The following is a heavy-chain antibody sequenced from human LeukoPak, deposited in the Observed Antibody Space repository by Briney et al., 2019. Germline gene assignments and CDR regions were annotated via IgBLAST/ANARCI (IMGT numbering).Heavy chain of an antibody. CDR1: GFSFSSFS. D-gene: IGHD2-21*02. J-gene: IGHJ4*02. V-gene: IGHV3-23*01. CDR3: ARVMTAPRGGDPPAAYFDS. CDR2: FSVPDYTT. Sequence: GGSLRLSCAASGFSFSSFSMSWVRQAPGKGLEWVSAFSVPDYTTYYADPVRGRFTISRDNSKNTLFLQMNTLRVEDTAIYYCARVMTAPRGGDPPAAYFDSWGQGTLVTVSS.